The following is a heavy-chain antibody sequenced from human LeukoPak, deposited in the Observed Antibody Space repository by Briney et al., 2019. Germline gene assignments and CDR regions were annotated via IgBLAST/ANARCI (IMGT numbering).Heavy chain of an antibody. CDR3: ARRGNSYAADY. V-gene: IGHV1-2*02. J-gene: IGHJ4*02. CDR1: GGTFSSYA. D-gene: IGHD5-18*01. CDR2: INPNSGGT. Sequence: GASVKVSCKASGGTFSSYAISWVRQAPGQGLEWMGWINPNSGGTNYAQKFQGRVTMTRDTSISTAYMELSRLRSDDTAVYYCARRGNSYAADYWGQGTLVTVSS.